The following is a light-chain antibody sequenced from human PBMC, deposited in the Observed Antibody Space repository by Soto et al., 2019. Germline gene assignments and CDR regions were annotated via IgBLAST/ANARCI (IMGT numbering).Light chain of an antibody. CDR3: SLFAGGGHPVL. CDR2: EVT. V-gene: IGLV2-8*01. CDR1: SSDVGGYNY. Sequence: QSALTQPPSASGSLGQSVTISCTGPSSDVGGYNYVSGHQQHPGKAPRVMIYEVTARPPGVPDRFSGSKSGDTASLTVSGLQAEYDCDEYCSLFAGGGHPVLLGGGTNLTVL. J-gene: IGLJ2*01.